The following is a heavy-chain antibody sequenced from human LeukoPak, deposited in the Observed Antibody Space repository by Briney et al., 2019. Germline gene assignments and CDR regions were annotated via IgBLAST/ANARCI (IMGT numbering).Heavy chain of an antibody. D-gene: IGHD3-3*01. Sequence: SVKVSCKASGGTFSSYANSWVRQAPGQGLEWMGGIIPIFGTANYAQKFQARVTITADESTSTAYMELSSLRSEDTAVYYCAREHDFWSPYAFDIWGQGTMVTVSS. CDR3: AREHDFWSPYAFDI. CDR1: GGTFSSYA. CDR2: IIPIFGTA. J-gene: IGHJ3*02. V-gene: IGHV1-69*13.